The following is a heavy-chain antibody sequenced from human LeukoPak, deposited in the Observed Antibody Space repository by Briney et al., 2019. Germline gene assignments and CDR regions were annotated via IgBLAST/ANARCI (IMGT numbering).Heavy chain of an antibody. CDR1: GFNFSDFY. V-gene: IGHV3-11*01. CDR2: ISLSGSTI. D-gene: IGHD2-2*01. CDR3: AREASCSSTTCYFDY. Sequence: GGSLRLSCAASGFNFSDFYMSWIRQAPGKGLECLSSISLSGSTITYAASVKGRVTVSRDNAKNSVVLHILSLRADDTAVYYCAREASCSSTTCYFDYWGQGTLVTVSS. J-gene: IGHJ4*02.